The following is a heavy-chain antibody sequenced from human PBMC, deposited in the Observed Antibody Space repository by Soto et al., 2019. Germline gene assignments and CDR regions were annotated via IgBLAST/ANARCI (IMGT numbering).Heavy chain of an antibody. V-gene: IGHV3-74*01. CDR3: ARDIVVVPAAIGY. J-gene: IGHJ4*02. CDR2: INSDGSST. Sequence: PGGSLRLSCAASGFTFSSYWIHFFRQSPGKGLVWVSRINSDGSSTSYADSVKGRFTISGDNAKNTLYLQMNSLRAEDTAVYYCARDIVVVPAAIGYWGQGTLVTVSS. CDR1: GFTFSSYW. D-gene: IGHD2-2*01.